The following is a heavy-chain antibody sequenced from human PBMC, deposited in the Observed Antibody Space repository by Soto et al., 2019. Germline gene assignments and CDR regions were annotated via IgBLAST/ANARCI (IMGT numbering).Heavy chain of an antibody. Sequence: PSETLSLTCTVSGASVGSGSFYWSWIRQPPGKGLEWIGYVFFSGSTNYNPPLKSRVTISIDTSKNQFSLKLISVTAADTAVYYCARVRSSSWYLQYGMDVWGQGTTVTV. CDR3: ARVRSSSWYLQYGMDV. CDR1: GASVGSGSFY. D-gene: IGHD6-13*01. CDR2: VFFSGST. J-gene: IGHJ6*02. V-gene: IGHV4-61*01.